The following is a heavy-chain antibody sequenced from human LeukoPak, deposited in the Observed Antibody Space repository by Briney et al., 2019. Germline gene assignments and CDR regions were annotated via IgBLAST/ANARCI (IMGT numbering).Heavy chain of an antibody. CDR3: ARDGGFIYSKGAFDY. D-gene: IGHD5-18*01. J-gene: IGHJ4*02. Sequence: SETLSLTCTVSGGSISSYYWSWIRQPPGKGRGGMGYIYYSGSTNYNPSLKSRVTISVDTSKNQFSLKLSSVTAADTAVYYCARDGGFIYSKGAFDYWGQGTLVTVSS. CDR1: GGSISSYY. CDR2: IYYSGST. V-gene: IGHV4-59*01.